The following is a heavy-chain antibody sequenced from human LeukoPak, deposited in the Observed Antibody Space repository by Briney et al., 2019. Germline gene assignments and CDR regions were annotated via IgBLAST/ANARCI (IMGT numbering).Heavy chain of an antibody. J-gene: IGHJ4*02. D-gene: IGHD6-19*01. CDR2: ISGSGDST. Sequence: GGSLRLSCAASGFTFSSYAMSWVRQAPGKGLEWVSAISGSGDSTYYADAVEGRFTISRENTENTLYLQMKSLRAEDTAVYCCARYRYSSGWYYFEHWGQGILVTVSS. CDR1: GFTFSSYA. CDR3: ARYRYSSGWYYFEH. V-gene: IGHV3-23*01.